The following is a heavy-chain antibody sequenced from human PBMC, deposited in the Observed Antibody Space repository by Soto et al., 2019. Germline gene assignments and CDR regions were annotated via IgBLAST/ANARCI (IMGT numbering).Heavy chain of an antibody. CDR2: ISGSGGST. D-gene: IGHD1-26*01. Sequence: AGWSLRLSCAASGFTFSSYAMSWVRQAPGKGLEWVSAISGSGGSTYYADSVKGRFTISRDNTKDTLYLQMNSLRAEDTAIYYCARGSAFIGLDYWGQGTPVTVSS. J-gene: IGHJ4*02. CDR3: ARGSAFIGLDY. CDR1: GFTFSSYA. V-gene: IGHV3-23*01.